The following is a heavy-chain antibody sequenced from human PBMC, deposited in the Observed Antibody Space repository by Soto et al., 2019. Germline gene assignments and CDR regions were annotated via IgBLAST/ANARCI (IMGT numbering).Heavy chain of an antibody. V-gene: IGHV3-23*01. D-gene: IGHD6-6*01. J-gene: IGHJ4*02. CDR3: AKDRTFGPPLVRFDS. CDR2: ISGNGGST. CDR1: GFTFSVYA. Sequence: GGSLRLSCGASGFTFSVYAMTWVRQAPGKGLEWVSAISGNGGSTYYAASVKGRFTISRDTSKSTLHLQMNSLRVEDTAVYYCAKDRTFGPPLVRFDSWGQGTLVTVSS.